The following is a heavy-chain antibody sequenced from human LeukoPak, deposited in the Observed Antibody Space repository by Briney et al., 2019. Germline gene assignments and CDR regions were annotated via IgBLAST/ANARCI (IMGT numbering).Heavy chain of an antibody. J-gene: IGHJ4*02. D-gene: IGHD3-10*01. CDR2: ISAYNGNT. Sequence: ASVNASCKASGYTFTSYGISWVRQAPGQGLEWMGWISAYNGNTNYAQKLQGRVTMTTDTSTSTAYMELRSLRSDDTAVYYCARLDYYGSGSYFDYWGQGTLVTVSS. CDR3: ARLDYYGSGSYFDY. CDR1: GYTFTSYG. V-gene: IGHV1-18*01.